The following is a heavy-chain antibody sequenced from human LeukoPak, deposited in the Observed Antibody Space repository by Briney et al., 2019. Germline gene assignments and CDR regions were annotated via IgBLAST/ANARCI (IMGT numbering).Heavy chain of an antibody. CDR1: RFTFSNYW. J-gene: IGHJ4*02. Sequence: GGSMRLFYAASRFTFSNYWMPWLRQVPGKGLIWGSRINGVGSKTSYAQSAEGQFTTSRDNAKTTLYLQMNSLRAEDTAVYYCARHPDEGDDYFEYWGQGTLDTVSS. CDR2: INGVGSKT. D-gene: IGHD1-14*01. CDR3: ARHPDEGDDYFEY. V-gene: IGHV3-74*01.